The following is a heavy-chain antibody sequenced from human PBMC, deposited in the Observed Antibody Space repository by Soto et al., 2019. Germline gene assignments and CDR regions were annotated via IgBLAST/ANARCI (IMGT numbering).Heavy chain of an antibody. V-gene: IGHV3-48*02. CDR3: AREEKYYYDSSGYYLHYGMDV. D-gene: IGHD3-22*01. J-gene: IGHJ6*02. Sequence: EVQLVESGGGLVQPGGSLRLSCAASGFTFSSYSMNWVRQAPGKGLEWVSYISSSSSTIYYADSVKGRFTISRDNAKNSLYLQMNSLRDEDTAVYYCAREEKYYYDSSGYYLHYGMDVWGQGTTVTVSS. CDR2: ISSSSSTI. CDR1: GFTFSSYS.